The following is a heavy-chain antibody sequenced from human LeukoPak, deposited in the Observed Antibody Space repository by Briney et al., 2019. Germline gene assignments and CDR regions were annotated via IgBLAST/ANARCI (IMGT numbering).Heavy chain of an antibody. CDR1: GFTFSIYA. J-gene: IGHJ4*02. CDR3: AKGKGQLAASVWFDY. V-gene: IGHV3-23*01. Sequence: PGGSLRLSCAASGFTFSIYALSWVRQAPGKGLEWVSVLGGSETSTSYADSVKGRFTISRDNSKNTLYLQMNSLRAEDTAVYYCAKGKGQLAASVWFDYWGQGTLVTVSS. D-gene: IGHD6-6*01. CDR2: LGGSETST.